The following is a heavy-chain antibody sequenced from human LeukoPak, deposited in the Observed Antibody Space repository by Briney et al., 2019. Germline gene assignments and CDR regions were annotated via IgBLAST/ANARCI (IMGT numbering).Heavy chain of an antibody. V-gene: IGHV1-8*03. J-gene: IGHJ4*02. CDR3: ARSLTVIVGIDY. CDR1: GYAFTSYD. CDR2: MNPNSGNT. D-gene: IGHD3-22*01. Sequence: ASVKVSCKASGYAFTSYDINWVRQATGQGLEWMGWMNPNSGNTGYAQKFQGRVTITRNTSISTAYMELSSLRSEDTAVYYCARSLTVIVGIDYWGQGTLVTVSS.